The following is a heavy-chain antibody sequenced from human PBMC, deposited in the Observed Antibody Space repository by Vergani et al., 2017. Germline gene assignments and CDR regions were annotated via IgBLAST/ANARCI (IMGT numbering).Heavy chain of an antibody. D-gene: IGHD5-12*01. V-gene: IGHV3-33*01. CDR1: GFTFSSYG. Sequence: QVQLVESGGGVVQPGRSLRLSCAASGFTFSSYGMHWVRQAPGKGLEWVAVIWYDGSNKYYADSVKGRFTISRDNGENSLYLQMNSLRAEDTAVYYCARGLPGYTQTNYLDPWGQGTLVTVSS. CDR3: ARGLPGYTQTNYLDP. CDR2: IWYDGSNK. J-gene: IGHJ5*02.